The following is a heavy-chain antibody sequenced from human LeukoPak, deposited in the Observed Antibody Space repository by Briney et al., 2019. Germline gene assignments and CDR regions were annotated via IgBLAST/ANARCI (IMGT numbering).Heavy chain of an antibody. V-gene: IGHV3-48*03. CDR1: GFTFSSYE. J-gene: IGHJ6*04. CDR2: ICSSGSTI. CDR3: ARAGYCSGGSCYYMSFGMDV. D-gene: IGHD2-15*01. Sequence: GGSLRLSCAASGFTFSSYEMNWVRQAPGKGLEWVSYICSSGSTIYYADSVKVGFTISRDNAKNSLYLQMNSLRAEDTAVYYCARAGYCSGGSCYYMSFGMDVWGKGTTVTVSS.